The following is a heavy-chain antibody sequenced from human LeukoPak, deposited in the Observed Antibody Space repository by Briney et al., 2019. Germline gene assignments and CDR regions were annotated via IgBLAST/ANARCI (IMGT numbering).Heavy chain of an antibody. CDR1: GFTFSSYG. CDR2: ISYDGSNK. CDR3: AKDVAWRGVTTVDY. J-gene: IGHJ4*02. D-gene: IGHD3-10*01. V-gene: IGHV3-30*18. Sequence: GGSLRLSCAASGFTFSSYGMHWVRQAPGKGLEWVAVISYDGSNKYYADSVKGRFTISRDNSKNTLYLQMNSLRAEDTAVYYCAKDVAWRGVTTVDYWGQGTLVTVSS.